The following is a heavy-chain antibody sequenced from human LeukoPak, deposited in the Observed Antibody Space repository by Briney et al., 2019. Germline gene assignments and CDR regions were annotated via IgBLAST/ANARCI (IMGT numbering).Heavy chain of an antibody. J-gene: IGHJ4*02. CDR2: INDSGST. CDR3: ARLTGYSSRGVDY. CDR1: GGSFGGYY. Sequence: SETLSLTCAVYGGSFGGYYWSWIRQPPGKGLEWIGEINDSGSTNYIPSLKSRVTISVDRSKNQFSLWLSSVTAADTAVYYCARLTGYSSRGVDYWGQGTLVTVSS. V-gene: IGHV4-34*01. D-gene: IGHD6-13*01.